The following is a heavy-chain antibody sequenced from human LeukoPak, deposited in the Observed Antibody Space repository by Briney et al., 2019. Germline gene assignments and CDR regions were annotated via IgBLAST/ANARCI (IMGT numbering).Heavy chain of an antibody. CDR2: IYYSGST. CDR3: ARLDSSGYYYLFDY. V-gene: IGHV4-59*08. Sequence: ASETLSLTCTVSGGSISSYYWSWIRQPPGKGLEWIGYIYYSGSTNYNPSLKSRVTISVDTSKNQFSLKLSSVTAADTAVYYCARLDSSGYYYLFDYWGQGTLVTVSS. D-gene: IGHD3-22*01. CDR1: GGSISSYY. J-gene: IGHJ4*02.